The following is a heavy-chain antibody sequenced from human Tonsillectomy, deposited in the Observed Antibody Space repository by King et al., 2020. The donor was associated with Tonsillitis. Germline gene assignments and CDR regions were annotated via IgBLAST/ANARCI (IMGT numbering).Heavy chain of an antibody. V-gene: IGHV3-30*02. CDR2: IQYDGRNT. J-gene: IGHJ4*02. CDR3: ARDLRADYFDGSGSTFDY. Sequence: VQLVESGGGVVQPGGSLRLSCAASGFTFSSYGMHWVRQAPGKGLEWVAFIQYDGRNTYYADSVKGRFTISRDNSKNTLYVQMNSLRAEDTAVYYCARDLRADYFDGSGSTFDYGGQGTLGTGSS. CDR1: GFTFSSYG. D-gene: IGHD3-22*01.